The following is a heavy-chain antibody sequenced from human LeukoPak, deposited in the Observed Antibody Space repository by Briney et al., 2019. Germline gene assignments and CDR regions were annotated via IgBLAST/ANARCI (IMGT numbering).Heavy chain of an antibody. Sequence: GGSLRLSCAASGFTFSSFWMTWVRQAPGKGLEWVANIKQDGSDKYYVDSVKGRFTISRDNAKNSLYLQMNSLRAEDTAVYYCARDGWELRVEDAFDIWGQGTMVTVSS. D-gene: IGHD1-26*01. J-gene: IGHJ3*02. CDR1: GFTFSSFW. CDR3: ARDGWELRVEDAFDI. V-gene: IGHV3-7*03. CDR2: IKQDGSDK.